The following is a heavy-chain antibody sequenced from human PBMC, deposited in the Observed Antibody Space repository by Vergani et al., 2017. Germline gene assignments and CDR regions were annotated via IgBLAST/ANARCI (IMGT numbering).Heavy chain of an antibody. Sequence: QVQLVESGGGLVKPGGSLRLSCAASGFTFSDYYMSWIRQAPGKGLEWVSYISSSGSTIYYADSVKGRFTISRDNAKNSLYLQMNSLRAEDTAVYYCARAXFYYDILTGYYSDYYMDVWGKGTTVTVSS. CDR2: ISSSGSTI. D-gene: IGHD3-9*01. CDR1: GFTFSDYY. V-gene: IGHV3-11*01. J-gene: IGHJ6*03. CDR3: ARAXFYYDILTGYYSDYYMDV.